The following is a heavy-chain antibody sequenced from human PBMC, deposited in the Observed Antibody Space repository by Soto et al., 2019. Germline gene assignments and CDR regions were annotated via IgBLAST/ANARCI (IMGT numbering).Heavy chain of an antibody. CDR2: IWYDGSNK. Sequence: QVQLVESGGGVVQPGRSLRLSCAASGFTFSSYGMHWVRQAPGKGLEWVAVIWYDGSNKYYADSVKGRFTISRDNSKNMLYLQMNSLRAEDTAVYYCARDGLRFLEWLSDTSYYYDYWGQGTLVTVSS. D-gene: IGHD3-3*01. V-gene: IGHV3-33*01. CDR3: ARDGLRFLEWLSDTSYYYDY. CDR1: GFTFSSYG. J-gene: IGHJ4*02.